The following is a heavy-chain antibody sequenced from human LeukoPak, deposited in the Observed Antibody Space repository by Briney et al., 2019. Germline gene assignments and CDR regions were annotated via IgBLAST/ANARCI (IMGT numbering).Heavy chain of an antibody. CDR2: IYYSGST. V-gene: IGHV4-59*01. Sequence: SETLSLTCTVSGGSISGYYWSWIRQPPGKGLEWIGYIYYSGSTNYNPSLKSRVTISVDTSKNQFSLKLSSVTAADTAVYYCARARSYRWLLILFDYWGQGTLVTVSS. D-gene: IGHD5-24*01. J-gene: IGHJ4*02. CDR1: GGSISGYY. CDR3: ARARSYRWLLILFDY.